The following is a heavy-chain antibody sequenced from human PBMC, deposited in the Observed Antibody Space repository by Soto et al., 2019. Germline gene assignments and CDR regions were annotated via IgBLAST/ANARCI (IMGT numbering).Heavy chain of an antibody. CDR2: INAGNGNT. Sequence: QVQLVQSGAEVKKPGASVKVSCKASGYTFTRYAMHWVRQAPGQRLEWMGWINAGNGNTKYSQKFQGRVTITRDTSASTACMELSSLRSEDTAVYYCARAHYDILTGYSLNWFDPWGQGTLVTVSS. CDR1: GYTFTRYA. V-gene: IGHV1-3*01. CDR3: ARAHYDILTGYSLNWFDP. J-gene: IGHJ5*02. D-gene: IGHD3-9*01.